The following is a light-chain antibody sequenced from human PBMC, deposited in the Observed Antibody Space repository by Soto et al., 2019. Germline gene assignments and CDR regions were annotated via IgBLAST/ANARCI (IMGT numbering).Light chain of an antibody. J-gene: IGKJ5*01. CDR3: QHYVERSPIT. CDR1: QSVSSYY. CDR2: GAS. Sequence: EIVMTQSPATLSVSPGERATLSCRASQSVSSYYLALYQQKPCQAPRLLIYGASSRATGIPDRFSGSGSGTDFTLTISRLEPEDFALYYCQHYVERSPITFGQGTRLEIK. V-gene: IGKV3-20*01.